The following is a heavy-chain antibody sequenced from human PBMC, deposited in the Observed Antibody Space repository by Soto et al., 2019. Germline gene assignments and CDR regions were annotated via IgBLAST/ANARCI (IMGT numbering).Heavy chain of an antibody. CDR1: DDSSSNYK. J-gene: IGHJ6*04. V-gene: IGHV4-59*08. D-gene: IGHD3-10*01. Sequence: QVQLQESGPGLVKPSETLSLTCTVSDDSSSNYKWSWIRQPPGRRLEWIGYIDSNGGTSYNPSLQSRVTISIDTSTKQFFLNLSSVTAADTAVYYCVRQGFGRLHGLVDVWGKGTTVTVSS. CDR3: VRQGFGRLHGLVDV. CDR2: IDSNGGT.